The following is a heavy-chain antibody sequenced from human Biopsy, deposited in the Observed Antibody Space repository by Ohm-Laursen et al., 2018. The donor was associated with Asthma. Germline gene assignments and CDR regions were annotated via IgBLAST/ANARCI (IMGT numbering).Heavy chain of an antibody. D-gene: IGHD6-19*01. V-gene: IGHV1-69*01. CDR1: GGTFSNFA. CDR2: IMTVFGTT. CDR3: ARCQVGYSSGWSLLLKKIYYSGMDV. J-gene: IGHJ6*02. Sequence: SSAKVSCKAPGGTFSNFAISWVRQAPGQGLEWLGGIMTVFGTTNYAQKFQGRVTITADESTSTAYMEVTSLRSEDTAIYYCARCQVGYSSGWSLLLKKIYYSGMDVWGQGTAVTVSS.